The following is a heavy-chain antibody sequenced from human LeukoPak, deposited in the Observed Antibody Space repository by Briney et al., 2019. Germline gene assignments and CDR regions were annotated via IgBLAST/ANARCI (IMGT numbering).Heavy chain of an antibody. J-gene: IGHJ3*02. CDR3: ASSPSRHYYDSSGAPSDI. CDR2: ISAYNGNT. D-gene: IGHD3-22*01. Sequence: ASVKVSCKPSGYTFTSYGISWVRQAPGQGLEWMEWISAYNGNTNYAQKLQGRVTMTTDTSTSTAYMELRSLRSDDTAVYYCASSPSRHYYDSSGAPSDIWGQGTMVTVSS. CDR1: GYTFTSYG. V-gene: IGHV1-18*01.